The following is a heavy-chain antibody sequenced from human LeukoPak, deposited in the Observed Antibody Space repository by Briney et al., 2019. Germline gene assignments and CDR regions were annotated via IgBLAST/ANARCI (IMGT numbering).Heavy chain of an antibody. CDR2: IYYSGST. Sequence: SETLSLTCTVSGGSISSFYWSWIRQPPGKGLEWIAYIYYSGSTNHNPSLKSRVTISVDTSKNQFSLKLSSVTAADTAVYYCAGRPDDYGEYEDAFDIWGQGTMVTVSS. CDR3: AGRPDDYGEYEDAFDI. J-gene: IGHJ3*02. CDR1: GGSISSFY. D-gene: IGHD4-17*01. V-gene: IGHV4-59*01.